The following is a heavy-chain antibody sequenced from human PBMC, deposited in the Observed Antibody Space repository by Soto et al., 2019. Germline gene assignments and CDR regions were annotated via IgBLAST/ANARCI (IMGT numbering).Heavy chain of an antibody. CDR1: GGTFSSYA. CDR3: ARADHLTYSSSSGHYYYYYGMDV. J-gene: IGHJ6*02. D-gene: IGHD6-6*01. CDR2: IIPIFGTA. Sequence: SVKVSCKASGGTFSSYAISWVRQAPGQGLEWMGGIIPIFGTANYAQKFQGRVTITADKSTSTAYMELSSLRSEDTAVYYCARADHLTYSSSSGHYYYYYGMDVWGQGTTVTVSS. V-gene: IGHV1-69*06.